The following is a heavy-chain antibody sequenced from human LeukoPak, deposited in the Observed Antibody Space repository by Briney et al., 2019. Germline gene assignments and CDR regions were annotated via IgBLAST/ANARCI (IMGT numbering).Heavy chain of an antibody. Sequence: SETLSLTCTVSGGSISSYYWSWIRQHPGKGLEWIGFIYYSGSTYYNPSLKSRVTISVDTSKNQFSLKLSSVTAADTAVYYCARTSYYDSSGLDYWGQGTLVTVSS. D-gene: IGHD3-22*01. CDR3: ARTSYYDSSGLDY. CDR2: IYYSGST. CDR1: GGSISSYY. V-gene: IGHV4-59*06. J-gene: IGHJ4*02.